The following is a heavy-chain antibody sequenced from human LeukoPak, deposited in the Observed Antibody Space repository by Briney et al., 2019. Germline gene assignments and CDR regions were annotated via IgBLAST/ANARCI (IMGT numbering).Heavy chain of an antibody. J-gene: IGHJ4*02. CDR1: VGYISSYF. V-gene: IGHV4-59*01. CDR2: IYYSGST. D-gene: IGHD1-7*01. Sequence: SSETLSLTCSVSVGYISSYFWSWIRQPPGKGLEWIGYIYYSGSTNYNPSLKSRVTISVNTSKNEFSLKLSSVTAADTAVYYCARHDWSYPYFDYWGQGILVTVSS. CDR3: ARHDWSYPYFDY.